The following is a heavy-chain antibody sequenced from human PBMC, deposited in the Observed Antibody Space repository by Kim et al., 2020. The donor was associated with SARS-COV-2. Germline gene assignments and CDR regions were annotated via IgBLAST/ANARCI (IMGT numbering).Heavy chain of an antibody. Sequence: GGSLRLSCAASGFTFSNAWMSWVRQAPGKGLEWVGRIKSKTDGGTTDYAAPVKGRFTISRDDSKNTLYLQMNSLKTEDTAVYYCTTERVIVVVGNWFDPGAREPWSPSPQ. CDR1: GFTFSNAW. J-gene: IGHJ5*02. CDR2: IKSKTDGGTT. V-gene: IGHV3-15*01. CDR3: TTERVIVVVGNWFDP. D-gene: IGHD2-15*01.